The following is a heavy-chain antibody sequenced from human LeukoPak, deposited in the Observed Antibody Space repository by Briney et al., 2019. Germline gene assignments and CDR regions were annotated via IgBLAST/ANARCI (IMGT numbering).Heavy chain of an antibody. Sequence: PGGSLRLSCAAFGFTFSTYEMNWVRQAPGKGLEWVSYISSRDSTIYYADSVKGRFTISRDNAKNSLYLQMNSLRAEDTAVYYCARRYCSSSSCTLDYWGQGTLVTVSS. CDR1: GFTFSTYE. D-gene: IGHD2-2*01. CDR3: ARRYCSSSSCTLDY. V-gene: IGHV3-48*03. CDR2: ISSRDSTI. J-gene: IGHJ4*02.